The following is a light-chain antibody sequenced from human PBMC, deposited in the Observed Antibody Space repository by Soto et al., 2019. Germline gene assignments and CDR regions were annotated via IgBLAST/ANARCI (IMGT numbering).Light chain of an antibody. CDR2: DVS. Sequence: QSALSQPASVSGSPGQSITISCTGTSSDVCAYNYVSWYQQHPGKVPKLMIYDVSDRPSGVSNRFSGSKSGNTASLTISGLQAEDEADYYCSSFTRSNSYVFGTGTKLTVL. CDR3: SSFTRSNSYV. CDR1: SSDVCAYNY. V-gene: IGLV2-14*03. J-gene: IGLJ1*01.